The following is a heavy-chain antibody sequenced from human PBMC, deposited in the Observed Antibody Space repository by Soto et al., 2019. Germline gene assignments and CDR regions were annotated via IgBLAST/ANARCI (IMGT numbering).Heavy chain of an antibody. D-gene: IGHD3-3*01. CDR3: ARDYNEFWSGNFDY. CDR2: ISSSSFTI. CDR1: GFTFSDYS. J-gene: IGHJ4*02. V-gene: IGHV3-48*01. Sequence: EVHLVESGGRLVQPGGTLRLSCAASGFTFSDYSLNWVRQAPGRGLEWVSYISSSSFTIHYADSVEGRCAISRDNAKNSLYLQMNRLRAEDTAVYYCARDYNEFWSGNFDYWGQGALVTVSS.